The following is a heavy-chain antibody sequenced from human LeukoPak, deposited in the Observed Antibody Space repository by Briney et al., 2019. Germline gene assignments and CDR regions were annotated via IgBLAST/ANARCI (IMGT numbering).Heavy chain of an antibody. V-gene: IGHV3-23*01. Sequence: GGSLRLSCAASGFTFSSYAMSWVRQAPGKGLEWVSAVSGSGGSIYYADSVKGRFTISRDNSKNTLYLQMNSLRAEDTAVYYCAKPYYYDSSGSPYYWGQGTLVTVSS. J-gene: IGHJ4*02. CDR2: VSGSGGSI. CDR1: GFTFSSYA. D-gene: IGHD3-22*01. CDR3: AKPYYYDSSGSPYY.